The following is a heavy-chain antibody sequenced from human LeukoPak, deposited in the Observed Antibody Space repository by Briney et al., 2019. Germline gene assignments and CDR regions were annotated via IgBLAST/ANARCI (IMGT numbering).Heavy chain of an antibody. CDR3: ARLNGYSSGLYYFDY. CDR1: GYTFTGYY. J-gene: IGHJ4*02. Sequence: ASVTVSCKASGYTFTGYYMHWVRQAPGQGLEWMGWINPNSGGTNSAQKFQGRVTMTRDTSISTAHMELSRLTSDDTAVYYCARLNGYSSGLYYFDYWGQGTLVTVSS. V-gene: IGHV1-2*02. CDR2: INPNSGGT. D-gene: IGHD6-19*01.